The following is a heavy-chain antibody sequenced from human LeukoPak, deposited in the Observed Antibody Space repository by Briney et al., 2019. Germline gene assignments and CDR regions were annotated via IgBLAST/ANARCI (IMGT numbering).Heavy chain of an antibody. V-gene: IGHV1-2*02. J-gene: IGHJ4*02. CDR2: ITPSGGT. CDR3: ARDRYGDGFAHFDY. D-gene: IGHD5-24*01. CDR1: GYTFTSYA. Sequence: ASVKVSCKASGYTFTSYAMHWVRQAPGQGLEWMGWITPSGGTNYPQKFRGRVAITRDTSITTAYMDLSRLTSDDTAVYYCARDRYGDGFAHFDYWGQGAPVTVSS.